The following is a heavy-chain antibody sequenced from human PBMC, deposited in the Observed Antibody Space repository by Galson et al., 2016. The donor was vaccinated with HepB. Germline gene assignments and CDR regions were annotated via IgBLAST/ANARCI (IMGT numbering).Heavy chain of an antibody. V-gene: IGHV4-38-2*01. CDR3: AGYEGSFWLGERFDP. J-gene: IGHJ5*02. CDR2: IYYSGST. D-gene: IGHD3-10*01. CDR1: GFTFGDYY. Sequence: LRLSCAASGFTFGDYYMTWIRQPPGKGLEWIGSIYYSGSTYYNPSLNSRVTISVDTSKNQFSLKLNSVTAADTAVYYCAGYEGSFWLGERFDPWGQGTLVTVS.